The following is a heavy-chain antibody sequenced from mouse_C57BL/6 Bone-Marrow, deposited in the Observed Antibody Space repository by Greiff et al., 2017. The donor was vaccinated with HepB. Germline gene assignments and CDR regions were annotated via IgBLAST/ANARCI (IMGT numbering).Heavy chain of an antibody. CDR3: TREDYCSGRAMDY. CDR2: ISSGGDYI. V-gene: IGHV5-9-1*02. J-gene: IGHJ4*01. Sequence: EVKLMESGEGLVKPGGSLKLSCAASGFTFSSYAMSWVRQTPEKRLEWVAYISSGGDYIYYADTVKGRFTISRDNARNTLYLQMSSLKSEDTAMYYCTREDYCSGRAMDYWGQGTSVTVSS. CDR1: GFTFSSYA. D-gene: IGHD1-1*01.